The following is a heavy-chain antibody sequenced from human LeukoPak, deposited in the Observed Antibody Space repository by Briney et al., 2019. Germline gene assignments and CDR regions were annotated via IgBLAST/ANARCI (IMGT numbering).Heavy chain of an antibody. CDR2: IKQDGREK. D-gene: IGHD1-26*01. CDR1: GFTFSNYW. V-gene: IGHV3-7*01. Sequence: PGGSLRLSCAASGFTFSNYWMSWVRQAPGKGLEWVANIKQDGREKYYVNFVKGRFTISRDNAENSLYLQMNSLRAEDTAVYYGARAKTYSGSYYDAFDLWGQGTMVTVSS. CDR3: ARAKTYSGSYYDAFDL. J-gene: IGHJ3*01.